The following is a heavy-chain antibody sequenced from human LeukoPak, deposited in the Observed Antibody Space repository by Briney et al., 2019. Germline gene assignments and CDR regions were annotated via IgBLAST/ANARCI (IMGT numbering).Heavy chain of an antibody. CDR1: GFTFNRNA. CDR2: FGGSGNKT. J-gene: IGHJ4*02. CDR3: VRRGDASSGWGDHDF. Sequence: GGSLSLSCAASGFTFNRNAISWVRRAPGKGLEWVSTFGGSGNKTFYADSVKGPFTISRDNSKNMVHLQMNSLTGEDTALYYCVRRGDASSGWGDHDFWGQGALVAVSS. D-gene: IGHD6-19*01. V-gene: IGHV3-23*01.